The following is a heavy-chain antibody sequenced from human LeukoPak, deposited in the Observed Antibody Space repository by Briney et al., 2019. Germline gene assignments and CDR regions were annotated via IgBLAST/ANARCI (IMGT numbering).Heavy chain of an antibody. CDR3: AIALKGWWSGDWFDP. D-gene: IGHD2-15*01. J-gene: IGHJ5*02. CDR1: GGSISSSSYY. V-gene: IGHV4-39*07. CDR2: IYYSGST. Sequence: SETLSLTCTVSGGSISSSSYYWGWIRQPLGKGLEWIGSIYYSGSTYYNPSLKSRVTISVDTSKNQFSLKLSSVTAADTAVYYCAIALKGWWSGDWFDPWGQGTLVTVSS.